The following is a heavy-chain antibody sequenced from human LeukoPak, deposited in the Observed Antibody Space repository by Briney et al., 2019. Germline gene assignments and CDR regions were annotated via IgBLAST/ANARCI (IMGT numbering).Heavy chain of an antibody. CDR1: GFTFSIYA. J-gene: IGHJ6*02. V-gene: IGHV3-23*01. D-gene: IGHD6-25*01. CDR2: ISGSGGST. Sequence: GGSLRLSCAASGFTFSIYAMSWVRQAPGKGLEWVSAISGSGGSTYYADSVKGRFTISRDSSKNTLYLQMNSLRAEDTAVYYCAKSISGRYDYYGMDVWGQGTTVTVSS. CDR3: AKSISGRYDYYGMDV.